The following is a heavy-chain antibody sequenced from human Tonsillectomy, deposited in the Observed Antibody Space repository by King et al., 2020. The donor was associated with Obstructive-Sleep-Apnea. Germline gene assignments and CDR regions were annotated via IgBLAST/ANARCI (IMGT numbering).Heavy chain of an antibody. D-gene: IGHD2/OR15-2a*01. V-gene: IGHV4-30-4*01. CDR3: AREEYYYGTDY. Sequence: VQLQESGPGLVKPSQTLSLTCTVSGCSISSGDYYWSWIRQPPGKGLVWIGYIFYSGSTYYTPSLKSRVTISIDTSKNQFSLNLSSVTAAVTAVYYCAREEYYYGTDYWGQGTLVTVSS. CDR1: GCSISSGDYY. J-gene: IGHJ4*02. CDR2: IFYSGST.